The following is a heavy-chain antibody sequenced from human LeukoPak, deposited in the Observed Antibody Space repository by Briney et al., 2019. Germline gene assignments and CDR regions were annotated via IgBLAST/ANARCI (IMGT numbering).Heavy chain of an antibody. CDR1: GFTVSSNY. J-gene: IGHJ4*02. D-gene: IGHD3-22*01. Sequence: PGGSLRLSCAASGFTVSSNYMSWVRQAPGKGLEWVSVIHSGGSTYYADSVKGRFTISRDNSKNTLYLQMNSLRAEDTAVYYCAKEYDSSGPIDYWGQGTLVTVSS. V-gene: IGHV3-53*05. CDR3: AKEYDSSGPIDY. CDR2: IHSGGST.